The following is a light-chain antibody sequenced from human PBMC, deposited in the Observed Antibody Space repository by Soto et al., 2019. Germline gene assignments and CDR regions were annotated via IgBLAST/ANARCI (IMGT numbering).Light chain of an antibody. Sequence: DIQLTQSPSTLSASVGDRVTITCRASQSTSYWLAWYQQKPGKAPKLLIYTASNLNSGVPSRFSGSGSGTEFTLTISSLQPDDFATYHCQQYDGYSGLTFGGGTKVEIK. CDR1: QSTSYW. V-gene: IGKV1-5*03. CDR3: QQYDGYSGLT. J-gene: IGKJ4*01. CDR2: TAS.